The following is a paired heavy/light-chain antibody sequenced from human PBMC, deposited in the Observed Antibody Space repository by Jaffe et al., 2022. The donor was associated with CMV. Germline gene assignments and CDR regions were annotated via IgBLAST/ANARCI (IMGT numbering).Light chain of an antibody. V-gene: IGLV1-44*01. J-gene: IGLJ2*01. CDR2: SYN. Sequence: QSVLTQPPSASGTPGQRVTISCSGGASNIGSNAVNWYQQLPGTAPKFLIYSYNERPSGVPDRFSGSKSGTSASLAISGLQSEDEAAYYCAAWDDSLNEVVFGGGTKLTVL. CDR3: AAWDDSLNEVV. CDR1: ASNIGSNA.
Heavy chain of an antibody. Sequence: EVQLVESGGGLVQPGGSLRLSCVASGFTFNNVWMNWVRQAPGKGLEWVANIKQDGSEKHYVGSVKGRFTISRDNAKNSLYLQMNNLRAEDTAVYYCARDRFVVVTGTLDVWGKGTTVNVSS. J-gene: IGHJ6*04. V-gene: IGHV3-7*03. D-gene: IGHD2-21*02. CDR1: GFTFNNVW. CDR3: ARDRFVVVTGTLDV. CDR2: IKQDGSEK.